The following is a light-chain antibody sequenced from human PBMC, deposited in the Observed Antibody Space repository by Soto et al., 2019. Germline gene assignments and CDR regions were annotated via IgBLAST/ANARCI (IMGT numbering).Light chain of an antibody. J-gene: IGKJ5*01. CDR2: GAS. CDR1: QSVSSSY. Sequence: EIVLTQSPGTLSLSPGERATLSCRASQSVSSSYLAWYQQKPGQAPRLLIYGASSRATGIPDRFSGSGSGIDFTLTISGLEPEDFSLYYGQQYGSSPTFGQWTLLEIK. V-gene: IGKV3-20*01. CDR3: QQYGSSPT.